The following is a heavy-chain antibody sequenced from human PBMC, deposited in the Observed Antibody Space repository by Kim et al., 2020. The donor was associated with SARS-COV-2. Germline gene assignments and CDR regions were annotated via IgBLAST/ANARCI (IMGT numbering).Heavy chain of an antibody. CDR3: AARPRYYDSPSYYFDY. D-gene: IGHD3-22*01. V-gene: IGHV4-31*03. CDR1: GGSISSGGYY. CDR2: IYYSGST. J-gene: IGHJ4*02. Sequence: SETLSLTCTVSGGSISSGGYYWSWIRQHPGKGLEWIGYIYYSGSTYYNPSLKSRVTISVDTSKNQFSLKLSSVTAADTAVYYCAARPRYYDSPSYYFDYWGQGTLVTVSS.